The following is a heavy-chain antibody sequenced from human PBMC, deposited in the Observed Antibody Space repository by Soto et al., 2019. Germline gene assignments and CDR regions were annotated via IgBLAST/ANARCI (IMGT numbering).Heavy chain of an antibody. J-gene: IGHJ4*02. V-gene: IGHV1-69*13. Sequence: ASVKVSCKASGGTFSSYAISWVRQAPGQGLEWMGGIIPIFGTANYAQKFQGRVTITADESTSTAYMELSSLRPEDTAVYYCARGHGPSASYWVYCCQATLVSVS. D-gene: IGHD1-26*01. CDR3: ARGHGPSASYWVY. CDR1: GGTFSSYA. CDR2: IIPIFGTA.